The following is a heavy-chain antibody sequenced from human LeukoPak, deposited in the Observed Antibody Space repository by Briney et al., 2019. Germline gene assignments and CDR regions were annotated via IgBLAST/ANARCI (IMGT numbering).Heavy chain of an antibody. V-gene: IGHV3-23*01. J-gene: IGHJ4*01. Sequence: GGSLRLSCAASGFTFSSFALSWVRQAPGKGLEWVSAISRSGGSTYYADSVKGRFAISRDSSKNILYLQMNSLRADDTADYYGAREEAIAAAGTFFDYWGHGTLVTVSS. CDR3: AREEAIAAAGTFFDY. CDR2: ISRSGGST. D-gene: IGHD6-13*01. CDR1: GFTFSSFA.